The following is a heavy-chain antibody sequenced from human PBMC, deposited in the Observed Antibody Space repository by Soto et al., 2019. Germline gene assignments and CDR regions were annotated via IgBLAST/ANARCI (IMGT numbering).Heavy chain of an antibody. CDR1: GYSFTSYW. V-gene: IGHV5-51*01. CDR3: ARHRSSSWSTIDY. D-gene: IGHD6-13*01. CDR2: IYPGDSDT. J-gene: IGHJ4*02. Sequence: SGESLKISCKGSGYSFTSYWIGWVRQMPGKGLEWMGIIYPGDSDTRYSPSFQGQVTISADKSISTAYLQWSSLKASDTAMYYCARHRSSSWSTIDYWGQGTLVTVSS.